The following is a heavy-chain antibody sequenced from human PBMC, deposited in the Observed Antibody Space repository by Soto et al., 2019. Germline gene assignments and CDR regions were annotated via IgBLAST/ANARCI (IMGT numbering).Heavy chain of an antibody. CDR2: IWNHGNAD. D-gene: IGHD6-19*01. CDR1: GFTFSSYA. Sequence: PGGSLRLSCAASGFTFSSYAMSWVRQAPGKGLEWVALIWNHGNADSYADFVKGRFSISRDNSKNTVFLQMSSLRAEDTGVYYCTRGPWLVGDITSFDYWGQGTLVTVS. CDR3: TRGPWLVGDITSFDY. J-gene: IGHJ4*02. V-gene: IGHV3-33*08.